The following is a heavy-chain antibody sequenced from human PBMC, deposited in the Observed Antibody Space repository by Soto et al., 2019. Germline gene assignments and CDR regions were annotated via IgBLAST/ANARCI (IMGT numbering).Heavy chain of an antibody. D-gene: IGHD3-3*01. Sequence: QLQLQESGPGLVKPSETLSLTCTVSGGSISTSYWSWIRQPPGKGLEWLGYVYHIGSTKYNPSLKNRVTISTDTSQNQFSLKLESVSAADTALYYCARDGSGHDFWDGPWYFDSWGQGTLVTVSS. V-gene: IGHV4-59*01. J-gene: IGHJ4*02. CDR2: VYHIGST. CDR1: GGSISTSY. CDR3: ARDGSGHDFWDGPWYFDS.